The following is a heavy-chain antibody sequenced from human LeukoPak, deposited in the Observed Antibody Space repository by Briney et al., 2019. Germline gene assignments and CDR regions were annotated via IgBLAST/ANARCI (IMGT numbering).Heavy chain of an antibody. CDR1: GGPFRGYS. J-gene: IGHJ5*02. V-gene: IGHV4-34*01. CDR3: ARVPPGAIVLDP. CDR2: INLSGST. Sequence: PSQTLSLTSAVYGGPFRGYSWSCIRQRPWKGLEWIGEINLSGSTNYKPSLKSRVNISVDTSKNQFSLKLSSVTAADTAVYYCARVPPGAIVLDPWGQGTLVTVSS. D-gene: IGHD2-8*01.